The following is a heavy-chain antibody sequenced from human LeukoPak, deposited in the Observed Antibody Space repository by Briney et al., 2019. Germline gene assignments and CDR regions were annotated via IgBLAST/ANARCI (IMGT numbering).Heavy chain of an antibody. Sequence: QAGGSLRLSCAASGFTFNTYVMNWVRQAPGKGLEWVSYITSSGSTIYYADYVKGRFTISRDNGKNSLYLQMNSLRAEDTAVYYCARGGWNYVFNYWGQGTLVTVSS. D-gene: IGHD1-7*01. CDR1: GFTFNTYV. CDR2: ITSSGSTI. V-gene: IGHV3-48*03. J-gene: IGHJ4*02. CDR3: ARGGWNYVFNY.